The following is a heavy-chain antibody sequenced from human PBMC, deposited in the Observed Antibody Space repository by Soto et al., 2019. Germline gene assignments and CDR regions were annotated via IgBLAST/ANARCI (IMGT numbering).Heavy chain of an antibody. CDR3: ARGEDAFFYYGLDV. CDR2: IYDTGISGYTPST. CDR1: DSVMISSY. V-gene: IGHV4-59*01. Sequence: LTGAYCDSVMISSYWSCIRRTQGKGLEWIAYIYDTGISGYTPSTSYNPSLKSRVTMSVDTSKSQFSLKLTSVTAADTAVYYCARGEDAFFYYGLDVWGQGITVTVSS. J-gene: IGHJ6*02.